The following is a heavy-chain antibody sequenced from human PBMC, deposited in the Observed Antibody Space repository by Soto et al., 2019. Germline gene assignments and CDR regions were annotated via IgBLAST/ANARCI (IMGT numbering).Heavy chain of an antibody. CDR2: ITGGPGTT. CDR1: GFTFNNYA. V-gene: IGHV3-23*01. CDR3: VRENYYYGMDV. Sequence: GGSLRLSCAASGFTFNNYAMGWVRQAPGKGLEWVSLITGGPGTTFYADSVKGRFTISRDDSKNTLFLQMNSLRVEDTAMYYCVRENYYYGMDVWGQGTAVTVSS. J-gene: IGHJ6*02.